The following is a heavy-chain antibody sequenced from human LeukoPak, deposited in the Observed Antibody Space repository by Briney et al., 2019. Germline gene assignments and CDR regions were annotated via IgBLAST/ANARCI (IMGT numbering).Heavy chain of an antibody. V-gene: IGHV1-2*02. CDR2: INPNSGDT. J-gene: IGHJ4*02. CDR1: GYTFTGYY. CDR3: ARDQAFVYCSGGTFYDDY. D-gene: IGHD2-15*01. Sequence: SVTVSCKASGYTFTGYYMHWVRQAPGQGLEWMGWINPNSGDTHYAQKFQGRVTMTRDTSINTAYMELSRLRSDDTAVYYCARDQAFVYCSGGTFYDDYWGQG.